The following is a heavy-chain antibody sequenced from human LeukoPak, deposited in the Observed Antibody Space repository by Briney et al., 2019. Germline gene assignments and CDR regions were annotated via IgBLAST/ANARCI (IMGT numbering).Heavy chain of an antibody. CDR1: GGTFSSYA. CDR3: ARDRGITAAGPDAFDI. CDR2: IIPIFGTA. V-gene: IGHV1-69*05. J-gene: IGHJ3*02. D-gene: IGHD6-13*01. Sequence: SVKVSCKASGGTFSSYAISWVRQAPGQGLEWMGGIIPIFGTANYAQKFQGRVTMTTDTSTSTAYMELRSLRSDDTAVYYCARDRGITAAGPDAFDIWGQGTMVTVSS.